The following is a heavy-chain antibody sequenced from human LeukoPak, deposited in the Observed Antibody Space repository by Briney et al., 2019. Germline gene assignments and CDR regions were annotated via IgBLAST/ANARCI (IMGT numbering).Heavy chain of an antibody. Sequence: SETLSLTCAVSGXSISSGGDSWSWIRQPPGKGLESIGYIYHSGSTYYNPSLKSRVTISVDRSKNQFSLKLSSVTAADTAVYYCARDLGYYDSSGYYPSVAFDIWGQGTMVTVSS. D-gene: IGHD3-22*01. CDR3: ARDLGYYDSSGYYPSVAFDI. CDR2: IYHSGST. V-gene: IGHV4-30-2*01. J-gene: IGHJ3*02. CDR1: GXSISSGGDS.